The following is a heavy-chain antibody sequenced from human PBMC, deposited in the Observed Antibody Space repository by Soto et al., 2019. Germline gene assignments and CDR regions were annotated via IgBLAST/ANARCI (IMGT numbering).Heavy chain of an antibody. CDR3: ARDYYDILTGYRNPATLDY. CDR1: GGTFCSYA. Sequence: GASVKVSCKASGGTFCSYAISWVRQAPGQGLEWMGGIIPIFGTANYAQKFQGRVTITADESTSTAYMELSSLRSEDTAVYYCARDYYDILTGYRNPATLDYWGQRTLVTVSS. D-gene: IGHD3-9*01. V-gene: IGHV1-69*13. CDR2: IIPIFGTA. J-gene: IGHJ4*02.